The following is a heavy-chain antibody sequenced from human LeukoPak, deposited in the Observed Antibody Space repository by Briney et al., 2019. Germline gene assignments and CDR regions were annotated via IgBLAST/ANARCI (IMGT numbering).Heavy chain of an antibody. CDR1: GFTFSDSY. CDR2: ISSSSSDT. V-gene: IGHV3-11*06. D-gene: IGHD5-24*01. J-gene: IGHJ4*02. Sequence: GGSLRLSCAASGFTFSDSYMSWIRQTPGKGLEWLSYISSSSSDTNYADSVKGRFTISRDNAKNSLYLQMDSLRAEDTAVYYCARGSRTIELGDDYWGQGTLVTVSS. CDR3: ARGSRTIELGDDY.